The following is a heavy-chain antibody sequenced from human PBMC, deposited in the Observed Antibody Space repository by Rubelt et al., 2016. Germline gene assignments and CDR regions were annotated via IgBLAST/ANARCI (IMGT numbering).Heavy chain of an antibody. Sequence: QVQLQQWGAGLLKPSETLSLTCAVYGGSFSGYYWSWIRQPPGKGLEWIGEINHSGSTNYTPSLNGAVTITVATSKNHFSLKLSPRTAADTAVYYWARRSITIFGVVIIPAWFDPWGQGTLVTVYS. J-gene: IGHJ5*02. CDR2: INHSGST. CDR3: ARRSITIFGVVIIPAWFDP. CDR1: GGSFSGYY. D-gene: IGHD3-3*01. V-gene: IGHV4-34*01.